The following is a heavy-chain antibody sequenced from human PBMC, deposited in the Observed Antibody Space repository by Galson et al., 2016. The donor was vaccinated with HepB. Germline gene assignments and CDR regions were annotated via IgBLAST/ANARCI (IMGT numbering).Heavy chain of an antibody. Sequence: SETLSLTCTVSGGTISSSIYYWGWIRQPPGKGLEWIGSIYHSGSTYYNPSLKSRVTISVDTSKNQFSLKLSSVTAADTAVYYCARRYSGGSCYDYWGQGTLVTVSS. CDR3: ARRYSGGSCYDY. CDR1: GGTISSSIYY. CDR2: IYHSGST. D-gene: IGHD2-15*01. V-gene: IGHV4-39*01. J-gene: IGHJ4*02.